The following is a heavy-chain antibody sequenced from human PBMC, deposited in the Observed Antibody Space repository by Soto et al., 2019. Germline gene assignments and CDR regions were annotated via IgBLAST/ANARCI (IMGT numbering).Heavy chain of an antibody. V-gene: IGHV1-69*01. CDR2: VNPTYNTA. CDR3: ARDFIRGSGFGSEGFEV. D-gene: IGHD3-22*01. CDR1: GGSFNNAA. Sequence: VQLVQSGAEVKKPGSSVKVSCRASGGSFNNAAISWVRQAPGQGLQWLGGVNPTYNTALYRQDFQGRVTITADESEHTAYMELTSLASEDTAMYYCARDFIRGSGFGSEGFEVWGQGTMVIVSS. J-gene: IGHJ3*01.